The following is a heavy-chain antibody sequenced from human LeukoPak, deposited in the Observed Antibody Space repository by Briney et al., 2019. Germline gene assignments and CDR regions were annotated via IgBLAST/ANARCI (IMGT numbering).Heavy chain of an antibody. CDR1: GFSFNAFW. D-gene: IGHD5-18*01. CDR3: ARPRGYGTPHDAFDI. Sequence: GGSLRLSCVGSGFSFNAFWINWARLAPGKGLEWVANMKQDGSEKYYLDSVKGRFTISRDNAKNSIYLQMNRLRVEDTAVYYCARPRGYGTPHDAFDIWGQGTMVTVSS. CDR2: MKQDGSEK. J-gene: IGHJ3*02. V-gene: IGHV3-7*01.